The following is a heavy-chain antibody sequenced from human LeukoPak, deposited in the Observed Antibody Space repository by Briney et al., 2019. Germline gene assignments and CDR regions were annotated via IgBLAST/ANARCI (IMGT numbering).Heavy chain of an antibody. CDR3: ARSYYDFWSGSAIDY. CDR1: GYSFTSYW. V-gene: IGHV5-51*01. D-gene: IGHD3-3*01. Sequence: GESLKISCKGSGYSFTSYWIGWVRQMPGKGLEWMGIIYPGDSDTRYSPSFQGQVTISADKSISTAYLQWSSLKASNTAMYYCARSYYDFWSGSAIDYWGQGTLVTVSS. J-gene: IGHJ4*02. CDR2: IYPGDSDT.